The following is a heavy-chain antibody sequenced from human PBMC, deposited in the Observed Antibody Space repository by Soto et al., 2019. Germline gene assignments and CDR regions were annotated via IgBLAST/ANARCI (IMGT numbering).Heavy chain of an antibody. CDR1: GYTFTGYY. D-gene: IGHD6-13*01. Sequence: QVQLVQSGAEVKKPGASVKVSCKASGYTFTGYYMHWVRQAPGQGLEWMGWINPHRGGTNYAQKFEGKVTMTRYTAISTDYREVSGLRSDDTAVYYCASERESSPSYYYGMDVWGQGTTVTVSS. J-gene: IGHJ6*02. CDR2: INPHRGGT. V-gene: IGHV1-2*02. CDR3: ASERESSPSYYYGMDV.